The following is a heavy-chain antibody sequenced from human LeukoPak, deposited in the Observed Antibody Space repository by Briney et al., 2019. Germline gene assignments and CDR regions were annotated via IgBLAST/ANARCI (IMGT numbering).Heavy chain of an antibody. J-gene: IGHJ6*03. Sequence: PSETLSLTCTVSGGSISSSSYYWGWIRQPPGKGLEWIGSVYYSGSTNYNPSLKSRVTISVDTSKNQFSLKLSSVTAADTAVYYCARVSKQWLAFYYYYYMDVWGKGTTVTVSS. D-gene: IGHD6-19*01. CDR3: ARVSKQWLAFYYYYYMDV. CDR2: VYYSGST. V-gene: IGHV4-39*07. CDR1: GGSISSSSYY.